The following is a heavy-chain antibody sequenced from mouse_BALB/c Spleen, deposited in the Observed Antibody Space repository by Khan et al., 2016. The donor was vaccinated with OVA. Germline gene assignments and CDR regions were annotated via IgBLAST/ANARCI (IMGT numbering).Heavy chain of an antibody. CDR2: IAPANGNT. J-gene: IGHJ1*01. Sequence: VQLKESGAELVKPGASVKLSCTASGFNIKDTYLHWVKQRPEQGLEWIGRIAPANGNTQYDPKFQGKATLTSDTSSNTAYLQLSSLTSEDTAVYYCARPSYDPRDFEVWGAGTTVTVSS. V-gene: IGHV14-3*02. CDR1: GFNIKDTY. CDR3: ARPSYDPRDFEV. D-gene: IGHD2-3*01.